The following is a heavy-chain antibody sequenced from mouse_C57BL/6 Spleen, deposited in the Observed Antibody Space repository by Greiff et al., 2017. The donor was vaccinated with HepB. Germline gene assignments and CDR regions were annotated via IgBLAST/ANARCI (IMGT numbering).Heavy chain of an antibody. CDR3: ARRGDGFAY. J-gene: IGHJ3*01. D-gene: IGHD3-3*01. Sequence: EVQLVGSGGDLVKPGGSLKLSCAASGFTFSSYGMSWVRQTPDKRLEWVATISSGGSYTYYPDSVKGRFTISRDNAKNTLYLQMSSLKSEDTAMYYCARRGDGFAYWGQGTLVTVSA. CDR1: GFTFSSYG. V-gene: IGHV5-6*01. CDR2: ISSGGSYT.